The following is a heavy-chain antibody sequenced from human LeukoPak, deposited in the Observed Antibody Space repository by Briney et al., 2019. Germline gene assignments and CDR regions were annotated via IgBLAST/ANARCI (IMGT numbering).Heavy chain of an antibody. J-gene: IGHJ4*02. CDR3: AREGGGGFDY. CDR1: GFTFSSYG. Sequence: PGGSLRLSCATSGFTFSSYGMNWVRQARGKGLEWVSSISSSSSYIYYADSVKGRFTISRDNAKNSLYLQMNSLRAEDTAVYYCAREGGGGFDYWGQGTLVTVSS. V-gene: IGHV3-21*01. D-gene: IGHD3-16*01. CDR2: ISSSSSYI.